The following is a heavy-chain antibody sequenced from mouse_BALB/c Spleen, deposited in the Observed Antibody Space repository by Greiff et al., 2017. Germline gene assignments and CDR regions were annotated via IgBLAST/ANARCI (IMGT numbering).Heavy chain of an antibody. CDR1: GFTFSSYG. CDR2: ISSGGSYT. CDR3: ARGRNYGSSYLDWYFDV. V-gene: IGHV5-6*01. J-gene: IGHJ1*01. Sequence: EVQVVESGGDLVKPGGSLKLSCAASGFTFSSYGMSWVRQTPDKRLEWVATISSGGSYTYYPDSVKGRFTISRDNAKNTLYLQMSSLKSEDTAMYYCARGRNYGSSYLDWYFDVWGAGTTVTVSS. D-gene: IGHD1-1*01.